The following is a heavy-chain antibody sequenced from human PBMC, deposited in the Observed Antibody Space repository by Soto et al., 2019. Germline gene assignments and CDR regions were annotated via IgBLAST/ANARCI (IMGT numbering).Heavy chain of an antibody. Sequence: GSLRLSCAASGXPFSSNSVNWVRQAPGKGLEWVSYITGSGTTTLYADSVKGRFTLSRDNAKNSLFLDMNSLTDEDTAVYYCARDLNWAFDHWGRGTLGTVS. V-gene: IGHV3-48*02. CDR2: ITGSGTTT. CDR3: ARDLNWAFDH. CDR1: GXPFSSNS. J-gene: IGHJ5*02. D-gene: IGHD1-1*01.